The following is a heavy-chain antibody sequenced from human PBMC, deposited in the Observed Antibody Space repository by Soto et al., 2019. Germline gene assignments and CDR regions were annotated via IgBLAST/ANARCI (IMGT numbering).Heavy chain of an antibody. CDR3: ARNIYDILTGYYIPWFDP. CDR1: GYTFTSYG. D-gene: IGHD3-9*01. CDR2: ISAYNGNT. Sequence: GASVKVSCTASGYTFTSYGIIWVRQAPGQGLEWMGWISAYNGNTNYAQKLQGRVTMTTDTSTSTAYMELRSLRSDDTAVYYCARNIYDILTGYYIPWFDPWGQGTLVTVSS. J-gene: IGHJ5*02. V-gene: IGHV1-18*01.